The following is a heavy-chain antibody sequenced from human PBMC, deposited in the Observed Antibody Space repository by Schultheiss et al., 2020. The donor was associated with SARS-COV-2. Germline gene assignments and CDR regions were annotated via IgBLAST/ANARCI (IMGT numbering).Heavy chain of an antibody. CDR2: IYPGDSDT. J-gene: IGHJ6*02. Sequence: GESLKISCKGSGYSFTSYWIGWVRQMPGKGLEWMGIIYPGDSDTRYSPSFQGQVTISADKSISTAYLQWSSLKASDTAMYYCPRLLRTGYSSSWYYYYGMDVWGQGTTVTVSS. CDR1: GYSFTSYW. V-gene: IGHV5-51*01. CDR3: PRLLRTGYSSSWYYYYGMDV. D-gene: IGHD6-13*01.